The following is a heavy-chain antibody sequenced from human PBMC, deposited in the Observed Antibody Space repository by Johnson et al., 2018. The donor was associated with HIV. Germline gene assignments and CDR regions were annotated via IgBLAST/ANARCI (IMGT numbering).Heavy chain of an antibody. CDR2: INSDGSST. CDR3: VSGYYESSGYFGVGTVVRLGLAFDI. D-gene: IGHD3-22*01. Sequence: VQLMESGRGLVQPGGSLRLSCAASGFTFSSYWMHWVRQAPGKGLVWVSRINSDGSSTSYADSVKGRFTISRDNAKNTLYLQMNSLRAEDTAVYYCVSGYYESSGYFGVGTVVRLGLAFDIWGQGTMVTVSS. J-gene: IGHJ3*02. V-gene: IGHV3-74*02. CDR1: GFTFSSYW.